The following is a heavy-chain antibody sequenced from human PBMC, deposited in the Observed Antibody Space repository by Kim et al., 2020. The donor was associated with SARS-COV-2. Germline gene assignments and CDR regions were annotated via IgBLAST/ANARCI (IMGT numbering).Heavy chain of an antibody. CDR1: GGSISSVSFY. J-gene: IGHJ4*01. CDR2: IFYSGST. D-gene: IGHD3-10*01. CDR3: ARHRDYYGSGSHYNDY. Sequence: SETLSLTCTVSGGSISSVSFYWGWIRQPPGKGLEWIGSIFYSGSTYFNPSLKSRVTISVDSSKNQFSLKLSSVIAADTAVYYCARHRDYYGSGSHYNDY. V-gene: IGHV4-39*01.